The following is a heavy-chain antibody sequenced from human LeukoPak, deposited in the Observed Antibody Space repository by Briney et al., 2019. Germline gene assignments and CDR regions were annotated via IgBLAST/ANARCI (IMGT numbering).Heavy chain of an antibody. CDR1: GYTFTSYA. Sequence: GASVKVSCKASGYTFTSYAMHWVRQAPGQRLEWMGWINAGNGNTKYSQEFQGRVTITRDTSASTAYMELSRLRSDDTAVYYCARDQREYSSSSYGPYYYMDVWGKGTTVTVSS. CDR3: ARDQREYSSSSYGPYYYMDV. J-gene: IGHJ6*03. D-gene: IGHD6-6*01. V-gene: IGHV1-3*01. CDR2: INAGNGNT.